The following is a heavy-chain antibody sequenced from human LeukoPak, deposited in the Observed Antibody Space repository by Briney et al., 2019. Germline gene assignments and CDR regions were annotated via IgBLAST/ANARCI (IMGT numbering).Heavy chain of an antibody. Sequence: SETMSLTCTVSGGSISSSSYYWGWIRQPPGKGLEWIGRIYYSGSTYYNPSLKSRVTISVDTSKNQFSLKLSSVTAADTAVYYCARRVLRTDWYFDLWGRGTLVTVSS. CDR3: ARRVLRTDWYFDL. D-gene: IGHD3/OR15-3a*01. J-gene: IGHJ2*01. CDR1: GGSISSSSYY. CDR2: IYYSGST. V-gene: IGHV4-39*01.